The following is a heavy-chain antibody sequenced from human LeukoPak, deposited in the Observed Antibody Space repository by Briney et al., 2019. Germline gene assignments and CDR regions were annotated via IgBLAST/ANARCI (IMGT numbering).Heavy chain of an antibody. D-gene: IGHD6-19*01. Sequence: PGGSLRLSCAASGFTFSSYAMSWVRQAPGKGLEWVSTISGSGGSTYYAESVKGRFTISRDNAKNTLYLQMSSLRAEDTAVYYCASGAGTDYYGMDVWGQGTTVTVSS. CDR2: ISGSGGST. V-gene: IGHV3-23*01. CDR1: GFTFSSYA. J-gene: IGHJ6*02. CDR3: ASGAGTDYYGMDV.